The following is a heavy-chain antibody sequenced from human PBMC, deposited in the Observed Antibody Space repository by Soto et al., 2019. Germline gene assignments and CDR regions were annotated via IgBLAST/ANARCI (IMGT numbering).Heavy chain of an antibody. CDR2: ISSSSSYI. Sequence: GGSLRLSCAASGFTFSSYSMNWVRQAPGKGLEWVSSISSSSSYIYYADSVKGRFTIPRDNAKNSLYLQMNSLRAEDTAVYYCARGVLSTWGGGFYFESWGQGXVVTVSS. CDR1: GFTFSSYS. CDR3: ARGVLSTWGGGFYFES. J-gene: IGHJ4*02. D-gene: IGHD3-16*01. V-gene: IGHV3-21*01.